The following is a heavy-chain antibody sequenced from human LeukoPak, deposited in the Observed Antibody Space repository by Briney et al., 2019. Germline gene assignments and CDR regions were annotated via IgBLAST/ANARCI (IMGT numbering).Heavy chain of an antibody. CDR2: SNHSGST. D-gene: IGHD2-2*01. CDR1: GGSFSGYY. CDR3: ARGGYCSSTSCYAGGGRLWNFRGYYYGMDV. J-gene: IGHJ6*02. Sequence: PSETLSLTCAVYGGSFSGYYWSWIRQPPGKGLEWIGESNHSGSTNYNPSLKSRVTISVDTSNNQFSLKLSSVTAADTAVYYCARGGYCSSTSCYAGGGRLWNFRGYYYGMDVWGQGTTVTVSS. V-gene: IGHV4-34*01.